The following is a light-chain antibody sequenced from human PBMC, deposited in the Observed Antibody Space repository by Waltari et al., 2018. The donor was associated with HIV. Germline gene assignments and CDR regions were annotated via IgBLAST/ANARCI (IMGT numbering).Light chain of an antibody. J-gene: IGLJ2*01. CDR1: SNDIFNYNY. CDR2: DVT. CDR3: SSYTNNNTLI. V-gene: IGLV2-14*03. Sequence: QSALTQPASVSGSPGQSITISCTGASNDIFNYNYVSWYQQHPAKAPKLIIYDVTSRPSGVPNRFSASKSGNTASLTISGLQADDEADYYCSSYTNNNTLIFGGGTKLTVL.